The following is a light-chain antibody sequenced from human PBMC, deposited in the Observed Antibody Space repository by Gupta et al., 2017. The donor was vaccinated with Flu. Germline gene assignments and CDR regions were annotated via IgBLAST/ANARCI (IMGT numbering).Light chain of an antibody. V-gene: IGKV1-39*01. Sequence: DIEMTQSPSSLSAFVGDRVSITCRASQNIRNYLNWYQQRPGKAPKLLIYGRSTLHSGVPSRFSGSGYGTDFTLTITSLQPEDFATYYCQQTSSAPRTFGQGTKVEIK. CDR2: GRS. CDR1: QNIRNY. J-gene: IGKJ1*01. CDR3: QQTSSAPRT.